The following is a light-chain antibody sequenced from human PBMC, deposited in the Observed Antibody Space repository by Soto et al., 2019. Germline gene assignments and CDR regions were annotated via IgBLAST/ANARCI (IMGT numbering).Light chain of an antibody. J-gene: IGKJ2*01. Sequence: EIVMTQSPATLSVSPGERATLSCRASQSISGELAWYQQRPGHPPRLLIYGVSTRATGGPDRFSGSGSGSDVTLTISGLQSEDFAVYYCQQGHDWPLTFGQGTRLDI. CDR1: QSISGE. V-gene: IGKV3-15*01. CDR3: QQGHDWPLT. CDR2: GVS.